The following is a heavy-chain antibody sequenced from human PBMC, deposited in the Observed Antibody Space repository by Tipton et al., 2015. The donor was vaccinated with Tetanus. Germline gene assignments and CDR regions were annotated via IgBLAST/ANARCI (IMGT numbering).Heavy chain of an antibody. V-gene: IGHV3-30-3*01. CDR1: GGSISSGV. CDR2: IDFDGNTQ. D-gene: IGHD4-17*01. CDR3: ARGAYGQFDY. Sequence: LSLTCTVSGGSISSGVYYWGWLRQDPGKGLEWVAVIDFDGNTQNYRDSVRGRFTISRDNSKKTLYLQMNSLRAEDTAIYYCARGAYGQFDYWGQGTLVTVSS. J-gene: IGHJ4*02.